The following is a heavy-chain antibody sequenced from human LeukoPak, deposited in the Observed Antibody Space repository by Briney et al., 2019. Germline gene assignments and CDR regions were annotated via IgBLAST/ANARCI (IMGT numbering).Heavy chain of an antibody. J-gene: IGHJ4*02. CDR2: ISGSGGST. D-gene: IGHD1-26*01. V-gene: IGHV3-23*01. Sequence: PGGTLRLSCAASGFTFSSYGMSWVRQAPGKGLEWVSAISGSGGSTYYADSVKGRFTISRDNSKNTLYLQMNSLRAEDTAVYYCASPLMNSGSYYFDYWGQGTLVTVSS. CDR1: GFTFSSYG. CDR3: ASPLMNSGSYYFDY.